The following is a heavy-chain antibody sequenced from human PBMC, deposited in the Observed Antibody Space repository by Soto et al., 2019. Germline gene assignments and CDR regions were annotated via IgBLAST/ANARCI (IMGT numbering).Heavy chain of an antibody. CDR2: IYYSGST. CDR3: AREYSSSRLYNWFDP. J-gene: IGHJ5*02. V-gene: IGHV4-31*03. Sequence: SETLSLTCTVSGGSIGSGGYYWSWIRQHPGKGLEWIGYIYYSGSTYYNPSLKSRVTISVDTSKNQFSLKLSSVTAADTAVYYCAREYSSSRLYNWFDPWGQGTLVTVSS. CDR1: GGSIGSGGYY. D-gene: IGHD6-13*01.